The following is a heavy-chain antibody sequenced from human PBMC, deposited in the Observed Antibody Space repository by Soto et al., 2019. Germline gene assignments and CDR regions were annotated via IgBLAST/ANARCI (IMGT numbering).Heavy chain of an antibody. Sequence: EVQLVESGGGLVQPGGSLRLSCTASGFTFSSYWMHWVRQAPGKGLEWVSRIKSDGSTALYAASMEGRLTISRNNAKNPLYQQMNSLRAEDTAVYYGVRGDRAYYVGHGYLFRHWGQGTLVTVSS. V-gene: IGHV3-74*01. D-gene: IGHD3-10*02. CDR2: IKSDGSTA. CDR3: VRGDRAYYVGHGYLFRH. J-gene: IGHJ4*02. CDR1: GFTFSSYW.